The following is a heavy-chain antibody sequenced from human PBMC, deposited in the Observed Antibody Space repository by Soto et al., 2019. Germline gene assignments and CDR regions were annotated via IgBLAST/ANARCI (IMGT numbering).Heavy chain of an antibody. CDR1: GYTFSNYN. V-gene: IGHV1-8*01. D-gene: IGHD3-10*01. CDR3: AREAASDPSFYYHYMDV. CDR2: MNPDSGNT. Sequence: QEQLVQSGAEVKKPGAPVKVSCKASGYTFSNYNINWVRQASGQGIEWMGWMNPDSGNTGYAEKFQGRVTMTRNRSISTAYMELSGLRSEDTAVYYCAREAASDPSFYYHYMDVWGKGTTVTVSS. J-gene: IGHJ6*03.